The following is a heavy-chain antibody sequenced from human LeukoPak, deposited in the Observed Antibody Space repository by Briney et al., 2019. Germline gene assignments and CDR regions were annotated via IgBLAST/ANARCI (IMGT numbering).Heavy chain of an antibody. D-gene: IGHD2-2*01. CDR2: IKQEGSEK. J-gene: IGHJ4*02. CDR1: GFTFSSYW. Sequence: GGSLRLSCAASGFTFSSYWMSWGRQATGRGLEWVANIKQEGSEKNYVDSVKGRFTISRDNAKSSLFLQMNSLRAEDTAVYYCARGEYQLPQQWGQGTLVTVSS. V-gene: IGHV3-7*01. CDR3: ARGEYQLPQQ.